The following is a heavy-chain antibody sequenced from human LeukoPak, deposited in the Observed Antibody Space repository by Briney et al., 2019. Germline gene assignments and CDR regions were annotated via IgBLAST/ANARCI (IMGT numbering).Heavy chain of an antibody. CDR1: GGSISSYY. J-gene: IGHJ2*01. CDR3: ARPRHPPWYSSGWHNWYFDL. V-gene: IGHV4-59*08. Sequence: TSETLSLTCTVSGGSISSYYWSWLRQPPGKGLEWIGYIYYSGSTNYNPSLKSRVTISVDTSKNQFSLKLSSVTAADTAVYYCARPRHPPWYSSGWHNWYFDLWGRGTLVTVSS. CDR2: IYYSGST. D-gene: IGHD6-19*01.